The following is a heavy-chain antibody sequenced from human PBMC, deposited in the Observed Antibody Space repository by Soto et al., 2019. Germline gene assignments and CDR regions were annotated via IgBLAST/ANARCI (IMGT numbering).Heavy chain of an antibody. CDR1: GYTFTSYY. D-gene: IGHD2-2*01. Sequence: QVQLVQSGAEVKKPGASVKVSCKASGYTFTSYYMHWVRQAPGQGLEWMGIINPSGGSTSYAQKFQGRVTMTRDTSTSTVYMELSSLRSEDTAVYYCAGGALGYCSSTSCPSDYYYGMDVWGQGTTVTVSS. J-gene: IGHJ6*02. V-gene: IGHV1-46*01. CDR3: AGGALGYCSSTSCPSDYYYGMDV. CDR2: INPSGGST.